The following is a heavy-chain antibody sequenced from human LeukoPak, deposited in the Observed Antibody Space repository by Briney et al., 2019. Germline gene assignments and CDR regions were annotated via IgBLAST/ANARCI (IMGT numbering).Heavy chain of an antibody. CDR2: INPNSGGT. D-gene: IGHD2-2*01. Sequence: ASVEVSCKASGYTFTGYYMHWVRQAPGQGLEWMGWINPNSGGTNYAQKFQGRVTMTRDTSISTAYMELSRLRSDDTAVYYCARDRENIVVVPAAIHYWGQGTLVTVSS. CDR3: ARDRENIVVVPAAIHY. J-gene: IGHJ4*02. V-gene: IGHV1-2*02. CDR1: GYTFTGYY.